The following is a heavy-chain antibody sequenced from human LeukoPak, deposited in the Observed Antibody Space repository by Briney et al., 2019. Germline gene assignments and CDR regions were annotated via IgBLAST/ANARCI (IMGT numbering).Heavy chain of an antibody. CDR1: GFTFSSYS. CDR3: ARLVGYYYYYMDV. CDR2: ISSSSSYI. J-gene: IGHJ6*03. Sequence: GGSLRLSCAASGFTFSSYSMNRVRQAPGKGLEWVSYISSSSSYIYYADSVKGRFTISRDNAKNSLYLQMNSLRAEDTAVYYCARLVGYYYYYMDVWGKGTTVTVSS. D-gene: IGHD3-16*01. V-gene: IGHV3-21*05.